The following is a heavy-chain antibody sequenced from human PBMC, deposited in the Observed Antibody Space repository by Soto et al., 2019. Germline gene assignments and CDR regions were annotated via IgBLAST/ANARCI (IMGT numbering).Heavy chain of an antibody. V-gene: IGHV4-34*01. CDR3: ARGLIAAAARAYNWFDP. CDR2: INHSGST. CDR1: GGSFIVYY. Sequence: TLSLTCAVYGGSFIVYYWSWIRQPPGKGLEWIGEINHSGSTNYNPSLKSRVTISVDTSKNQFSLKLSSVTAADTAVYYCARGLIAAAARAYNWFDPWGQGTLLTVSS. D-gene: IGHD6-13*01. J-gene: IGHJ5*02.